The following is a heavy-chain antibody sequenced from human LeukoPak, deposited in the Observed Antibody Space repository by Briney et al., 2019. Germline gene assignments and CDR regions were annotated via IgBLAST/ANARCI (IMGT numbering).Heavy chain of an antibody. Sequence: GGSLRLSCAASGFTFSSYSMNWVRQAPGKGLEWVSSISSSSSYIYYADSVKGRFTISRDNAKNSLYLQMNSLRAEDTAVYYCARQRGYSYGLGDYWGQGTLVTVSS. V-gene: IGHV3-21*01. D-gene: IGHD5-18*01. CDR2: ISSSSSYI. J-gene: IGHJ4*02. CDR3: ARQRGYSYGLGDY. CDR1: GFTFSSYS.